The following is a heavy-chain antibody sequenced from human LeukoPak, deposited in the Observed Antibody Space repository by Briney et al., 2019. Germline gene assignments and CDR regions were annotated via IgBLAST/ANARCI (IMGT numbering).Heavy chain of an antibody. CDR3: ASKLPHYGDCVLPNYYYYMDV. CDR1: GGSISSGSYY. J-gene: IGHJ6*03. D-gene: IGHD4-17*01. CDR2: IYYSGST. V-gene: IGHV4-39*07. Sequence: PSETLSLTCTVSGGSISSGSYYWGWIRQPPGKGLEWIGSIYYSGSTYYNPSLKSRVTISVDTSKNQFSLKLSSVTAADTAVYYCASKLPHYGDCVLPNYYYYMDVWGKGTTVTVSS.